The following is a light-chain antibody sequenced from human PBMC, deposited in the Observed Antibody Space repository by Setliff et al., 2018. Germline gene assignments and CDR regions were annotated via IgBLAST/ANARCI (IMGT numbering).Light chain of an antibody. J-gene: IGLJ2*01. CDR3: LSYTSETTHAL. CDR1: SRDVGGYDF. Sequence: QSALAQPAAVSGPPGQSIAISCSGSSRDVGGYDFVSWYQQHPGKAPKLLIYEVIKRPSGVSDRFSGSKSGNTASLTISGLQAVDEADYYCLSYTSETTHALFGGGTK. CDR2: EVI. V-gene: IGLV2-14*03.